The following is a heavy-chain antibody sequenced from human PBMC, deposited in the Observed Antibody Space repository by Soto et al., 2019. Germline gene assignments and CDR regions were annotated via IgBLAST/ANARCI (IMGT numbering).Heavy chain of an antibody. CDR1: GFTFTDHG. V-gene: IGHV3-30*18. CDR3: AKDPFASVAGPNYIDY. Sequence: PGGSLRLSCVASGFTFTDHGVHWVRQAPGKGLEWLATISSDGSKTFYADSVRGPFTISRDNPKNTVYLQMTRLMTEDTAVYYCAKDPFASVAGPNYIDYWGHGTLVTVSS. D-gene: IGHD6-19*01. CDR2: ISSDGSKT. J-gene: IGHJ4*01.